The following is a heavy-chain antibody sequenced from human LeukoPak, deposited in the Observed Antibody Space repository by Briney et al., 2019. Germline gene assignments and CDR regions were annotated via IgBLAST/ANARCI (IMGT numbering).Heavy chain of an antibody. Sequence: ASVKVSCKASGYTFTGYYMHWVRQAPGQGLEWMGWINPNSGGTNYAQKFQGRVTMTRDTSISTAYMELSRLRSDDTAVYYCAREFLGVGADFTGQAFDIWGQGTMVTVSS. J-gene: IGHJ3*02. D-gene: IGHD3-3*01. V-gene: IGHV1-2*02. CDR3: AREFLGVGADFTGQAFDI. CDR2: INPNSGGT. CDR1: GYTFTGYY.